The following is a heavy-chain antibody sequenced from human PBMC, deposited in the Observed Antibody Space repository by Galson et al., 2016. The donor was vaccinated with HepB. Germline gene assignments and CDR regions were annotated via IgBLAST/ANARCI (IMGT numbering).Heavy chain of an antibody. D-gene: IGHD3-10*01. CDR3: ATSTIAYYGIGGPPPPADY. CDR1: GFSFSTSS. V-gene: IGHV1-58*01. Sequence: SVKVSCKASGFSFSTSSLQWLRQARGQRLEWIGWVVVGSGDTYYAQEFQERVTLTRDMSTSTVYLEMSSLRSDDTAVYYCATSTIAYYGIGGPPPPADYWGQGTLVTVSS. J-gene: IGHJ4*02. CDR2: VVVGSGDT.